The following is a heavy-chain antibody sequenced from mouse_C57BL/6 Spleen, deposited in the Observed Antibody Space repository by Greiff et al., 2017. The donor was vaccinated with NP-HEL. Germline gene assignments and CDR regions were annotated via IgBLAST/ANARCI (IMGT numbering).Heavy chain of an antibody. CDR3: ARQPYYYAMDY. CDR2: IYPGDGDT. V-gene: IGHV1-82*01. J-gene: IGHJ4*01. Sequence: QVQLQQPGAELVKPGASVKLSCKASGYTFTSYWMHWVKQRPGKGLEWIGRIYPGDGDTNYNGKFKGKATLTADKSSSTAYMQLSSLTSEDSAVYFCARQPYYYAMDYWGQGTSVTVSS. CDR1: GYTFTSYW.